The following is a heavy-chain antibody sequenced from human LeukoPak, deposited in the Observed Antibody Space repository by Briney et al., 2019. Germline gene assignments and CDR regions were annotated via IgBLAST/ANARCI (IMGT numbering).Heavy chain of an antibody. V-gene: IGHV3-23*01. CDR3: AKDLGIVVVPSAIDH. Sequence: GGSLRLSCAASGFTFSSYAMSWVSQAPGKGLEWVSAISGSGGSTYYADSVKGRFTISRDNSKNTLSLQMHSLRAEDTAVYYCAKDLGIVVVPSAIDHWGQGTLFTV. CDR1: GFTFSSYA. CDR2: ISGSGGST. D-gene: IGHD2-2*03. J-gene: IGHJ4*02.